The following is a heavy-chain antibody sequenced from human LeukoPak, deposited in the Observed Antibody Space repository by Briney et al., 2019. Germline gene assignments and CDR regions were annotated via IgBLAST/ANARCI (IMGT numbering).Heavy chain of an antibody. Sequence: PGGSLRLSCAASGFTFSNYGMHWVRQAPGKGLEWVALIWYDGSNKYYVDSVKGRFTISRDNSKNTLYLQTNSLRDEDTAVYYCARAGGDSSGWYGYWGQGTLVTVSS. CDR3: ARAGGDSSGWYGY. J-gene: IGHJ4*02. CDR2: IWYDGSNK. V-gene: IGHV3-33*01. D-gene: IGHD6-19*01. CDR1: GFTFSNYG.